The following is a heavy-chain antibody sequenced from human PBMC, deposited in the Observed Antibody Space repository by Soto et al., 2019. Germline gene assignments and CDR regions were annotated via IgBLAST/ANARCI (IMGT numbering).Heavy chain of an antibody. CDR3: AREAYSSSSYFDY. Sequence: GGSLRLSCAGSGFSFSAHWMTWVRQAPGKGLEWVANINQDGGDKYYVASVKGRFTISRDNAKNSVYLQMNSLRDEDTAVYYCAREAYSSSSYFDYWGQGXLVTVSS. J-gene: IGHJ4*02. CDR1: GFSFSAHW. D-gene: IGHD6-6*01. V-gene: IGHV3-7*01. CDR2: INQDGGDK.